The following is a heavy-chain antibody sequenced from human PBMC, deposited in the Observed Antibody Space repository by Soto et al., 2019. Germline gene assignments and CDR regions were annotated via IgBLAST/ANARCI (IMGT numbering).Heavy chain of an antibody. Sequence: PGGSLRFSCVVSGFTFSNFAMSWVRQAPGKGLEWVSTLTGSSGVTYYADSVKGRFAISRDNSRNTLSLQMNSLTAEDTAVYYCAKGGATYGLLTHDYWGQGTRVTVSS. CDR1: GFTFSNFA. V-gene: IGHV3-23*01. CDR2: LTGSSGVT. CDR3: AKGGATYGLLTHDY. J-gene: IGHJ4*02. D-gene: IGHD3-9*01.